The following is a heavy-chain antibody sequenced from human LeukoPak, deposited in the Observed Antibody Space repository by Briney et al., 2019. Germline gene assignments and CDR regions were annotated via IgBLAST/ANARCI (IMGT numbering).Heavy chain of an antibody. CDR2: ISYDGSNK. J-gene: IGHJ4*02. V-gene: IGHV3-30*04. Sequence: GGSLRLSCAASGFTFSSYAMHWVRQAPGKGLEWVAVISYDGSNKYYADSVKGRFTISRDNSKNTLYLQMNSLRAEDTAVYYCARDEYASVRAIDYWGQGTLVTVSS. D-gene: IGHD2/OR15-2a*01. CDR3: ARDEYASVRAIDY. CDR1: GFTFSSYA.